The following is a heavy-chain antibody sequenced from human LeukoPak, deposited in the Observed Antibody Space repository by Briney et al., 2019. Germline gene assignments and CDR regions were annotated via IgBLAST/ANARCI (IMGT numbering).Heavy chain of an antibody. CDR3: ARQIAGDPKSRYFDL. Sequence: PSETLSLTCAVYGGSFSGYYWSWIRQPPGKGLEWIGYIYYSGSTNYNPSLKSRVTISVDTSKNQFSLKLSSVTAADTAVYYCARQIAGDPKSRYFDLWGRGTLVTVSS. V-gene: IGHV4-59*08. CDR1: GGSFSGYY. D-gene: IGHD2-21*01. CDR2: IYYSGST. J-gene: IGHJ2*01.